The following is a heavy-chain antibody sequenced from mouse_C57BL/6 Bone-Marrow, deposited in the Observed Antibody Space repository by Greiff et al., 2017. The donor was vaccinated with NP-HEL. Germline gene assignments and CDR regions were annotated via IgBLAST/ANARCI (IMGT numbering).Heavy chain of an antibody. D-gene: IGHD4-1*01. CDR2: IDPETGGT. CDR3: TPNWDY. J-gene: IGHJ2*01. V-gene: IGHV1-15*01. Sequence: QVQLKQSGAELVRPGASVTLSCKASGYTFTDYEMHWVKQTPVHGLEWIGAIDPETGGTAYNQKFKGTAILTADKSSSTAYMELRSLTSEDSAVCYCTPNWDYWGQGTTLTVSS. CDR1: GYTFTDYE.